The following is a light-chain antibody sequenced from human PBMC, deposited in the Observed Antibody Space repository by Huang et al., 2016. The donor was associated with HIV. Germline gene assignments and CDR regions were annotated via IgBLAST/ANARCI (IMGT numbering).Light chain of an antibody. CDR1: QSVSKS. Sequence: EIVLTQSPATLSLSPGERATLSCRASQSVSKSLAWYQQKPGQTPKLLIYDASHRAAGIPARFSGSGSGTDFTLTISRLEPEDFALYYCHQRSDWPRTFGQGTKVEIK. V-gene: IGKV3-11*01. J-gene: IGKJ1*01. CDR2: DAS. CDR3: HQRSDWPRT.